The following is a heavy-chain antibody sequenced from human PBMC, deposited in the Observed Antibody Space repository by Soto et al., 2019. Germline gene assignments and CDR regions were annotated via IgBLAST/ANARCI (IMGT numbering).Heavy chain of an antibody. J-gene: IGHJ4*02. CDR2: INPNSGDT. Sequence: QVQLVQSGAEVKKLGASVKVSCKASGYTFTAYYIHWVRQAPGQGLEWVGWINPNSGDTNYAQRLQGWVSMTGDTSVSTAYMDLTRLRSDDTAVYYCARVGYTYGYGLDYWGQGTLVTVSS. CDR1: GYTFTAYY. V-gene: IGHV1-2*04. D-gene: IGHD5-18*01. CDR3: ARVGYTYGYGLDY.